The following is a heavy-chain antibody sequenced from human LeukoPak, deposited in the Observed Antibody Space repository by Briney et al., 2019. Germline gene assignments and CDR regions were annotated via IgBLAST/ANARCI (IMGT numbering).Heavy chain of an antibody. CDR3: ARVGETTSWFDP. J-gene: IGHJ5*02. D-gene: IGHD1-7*01. CDR1: GHTFTSYA. Sequence: GASVKVSCKASGHTFTSYAMNWVRQAPGQGLEWMGWINSNSGGTNYAQKFQGRVTMTRDTSISTAYMELSRLRSDDTAVYYCARVGETTSWFDPWGQGTLVTVSS. V-gene: IGHV1-2*02. CDR2: INSNSGGT.